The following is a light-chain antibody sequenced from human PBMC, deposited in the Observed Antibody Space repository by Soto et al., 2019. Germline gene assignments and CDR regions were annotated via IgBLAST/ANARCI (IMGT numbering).Light chain of an antibody. CDR2: GAS. V-gene: IGKV3-20*01. CDR1: QSVSNNY. J-gene: IGKJ1*01. Sequence: EIVLTQSPGTLSLSPGERATLSCRASQSVSNNYLAWYQQKPGQAPRLLIYGASNKATGITDRLSGSGSGTHVALTSSRLEPEDLSVYYCQQYGSSGTFGEEAKVEIK. CDR3: QQYGSSGT.